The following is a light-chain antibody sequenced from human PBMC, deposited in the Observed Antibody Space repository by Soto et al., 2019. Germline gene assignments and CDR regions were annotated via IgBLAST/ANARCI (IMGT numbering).Light chain of an antibody. Sequence: EIVLTQSPATLSLSPGERATLSCRASQSVSSYLAWYQQKPGQAPRLLIYVASNRATGIPARFSGSGSGTDFTLTISSLEPEDFAVYYCQQRSNWPSGLTFGGGTKVEIK. CDR3: QQRSNWPSGLT. J-gene: IGKJ4*02. CDR1: QSVSSY. V-gene: IGKV3-11*01. CDR2: VAS.